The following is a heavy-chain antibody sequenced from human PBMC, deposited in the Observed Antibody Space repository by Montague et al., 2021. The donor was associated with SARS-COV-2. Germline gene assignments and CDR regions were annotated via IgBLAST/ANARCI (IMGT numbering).Heavy chain of an antibody. CDR3: ARIPVGSKYYFDF. Sequence: CAISGDSVSSNIATRNWVRQSPSRGLDWQGRTYYRSKWYNDYAESVKSRITIDPDTSKHQFSLHLNSVTPEDTAVYYCARIPVGSKYYFDFWGQGTLVTVSS. J-gene: IGHJ4*02. CDR1: GDSVSSNIAT. CDR2: TYYRSKWYN. D-gene: IGHD2-2*01. V-gene: IGHV6-1*01.